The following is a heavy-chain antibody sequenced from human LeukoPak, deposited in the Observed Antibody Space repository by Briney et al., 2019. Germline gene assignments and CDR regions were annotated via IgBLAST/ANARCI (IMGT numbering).Heavy chain of an antibody. Sequence: ASVKVSCKASGYTFTSYYMHWVRQAPGQGLEWMGIINPSGGSTSYAQKFQGRVTMTRDTSTGTVYMELSSLRSEDTAVYYCARGRKVVTDYYDSSGFDPWGQGTLVTVSS. CDR2: INPSGGST. D-gene: IGHD3-22*01. CDR1: GYTFTSYY. V-gene: IGHV1-46*01. CDR3: ARGRKVVTDYYDSSGFDP. J-gene: IGHJ5*02.